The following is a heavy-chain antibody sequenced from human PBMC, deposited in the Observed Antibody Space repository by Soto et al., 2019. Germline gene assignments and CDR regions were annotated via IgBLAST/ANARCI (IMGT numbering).Heavy chain of an antibody. CDR1: GYTFTSYG. Sequence: ASVKVSCKASGYTFTSYGISWVRQAPGQGLEWMGWISAYNGNTNYAQKLQGRVTMTTDTSTSTAYMELRSLRSDDTAVYYCARGGIMITFGGVLARAHLDYWGQGTLVTVSS. CDR3: ARGGIMITFGGVLARAHLDY. J-gene: IGHJ4*02. CDR2: ISAYNGNT. V-gene: IGHV1-18*04. D-gene: IGHD3-16*02.